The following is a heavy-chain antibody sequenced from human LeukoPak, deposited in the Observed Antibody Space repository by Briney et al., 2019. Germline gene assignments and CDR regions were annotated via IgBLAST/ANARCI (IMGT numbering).Heavy chain of an antibody. D-gene: IGHD6-6*01. CDR2: ISSSGSTI. V-gene: IGHV3-48*03. Sequence: SGGSLRLSCAASGFTFSSYEMNWVRQAPGKGLAWVSYISSSGSTIYYADSVKGRFTISRDNTKNSLYLQMNSLRSEDTAVYYCARGLGSSSSGFYYYMDVWGKGTTVTVSS. CDR1: GFTFSSYE. J-gene: IGHJ6*03. CDR3: ARGLGSSSSGFYYYMDV.